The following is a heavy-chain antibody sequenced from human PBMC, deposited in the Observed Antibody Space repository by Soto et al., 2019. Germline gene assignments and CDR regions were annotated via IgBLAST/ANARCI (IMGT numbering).Heavy chain of an antibody. J-gene: IGHJ6*02. Sequence: SETLSLTCSVSGCSISSFTYYLGWIRQPPGKGLEWIGTVYYNENTYYNPSLKSRVTISVDTSKNQLSLKVTSVTAADTAVFYCASGNFYSSFALDVWGQGTSVTVSS. V-gene: IGHV4-39*01. CDR3: ASGNFYSSFALDV. CDR1: GCSISSFTYY. D-gene: IGHD1-7*01. CDR2: VYYNENT.